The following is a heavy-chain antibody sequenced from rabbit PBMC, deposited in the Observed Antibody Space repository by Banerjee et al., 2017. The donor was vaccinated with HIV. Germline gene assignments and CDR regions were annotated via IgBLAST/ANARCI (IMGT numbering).Heavy chain of an antibody. V-gene: IGHV1S45*01. CDR2: IATGSGNT. Sequence: QQQLVESGGDLVKPEGSLTLTCTASGFSFSSNYWICWVRQAPGKGLELIACIATGSGNTYYANWAKGRFTISKTSSTTVTLQMTSLTAADTATYFCARDYTGSHNLWGPGTLVTVS. J-gene: IGHJ4*01. CDR1: GFSFSSNYW. D-gene: IGHD4-2*01. CDR3: ARDYTGSHNL.